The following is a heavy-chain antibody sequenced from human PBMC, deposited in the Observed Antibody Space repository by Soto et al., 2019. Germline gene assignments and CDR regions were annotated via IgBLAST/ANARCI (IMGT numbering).Heavy chain of an antibody. Sequence: QVQLVQSGAEVKKPGASVKVSCKASGYTFTSYYMHWVRQAPGQGLEWMGIINPSGGSTSYAQKFQGRVTMTRDTSTSTVYMELSSLRSEDTAVYYCARGGIVLMVHDPRSAFDIWGQGTMVTVSS. CDR1: GYTFTSYY. CDR3: ARGGIVLMVHDPRSAFDI. CDR2: INPSGGST. V-gene: IGHV1-46*03. D-gene: IGHD2-8*01. J-gene: IGHJ3*02.